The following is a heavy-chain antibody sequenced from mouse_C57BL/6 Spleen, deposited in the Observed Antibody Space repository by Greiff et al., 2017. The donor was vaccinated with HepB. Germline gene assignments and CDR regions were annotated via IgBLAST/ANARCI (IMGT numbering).Heavy chain of an antibody. CDR2: IYPRDGST. CDR1: GYTFTSYD. Sequence: VKLLESGPELVKPGASVKLSCKASGYTFTSYDINWVKQRPGQGLEWIGWIYPRDGSTKYNEKFKGKATLTVDTSSSTAYMELHSLTSEDSAVYFCARTDGSRRTWFAYWGQGTLVTVSA. CDR3: ARTDGSRRTWFAY. D-gene: IGHD1-1*01. J-gene: IGHJ3*01. V-gene: IGHV1-85*01.